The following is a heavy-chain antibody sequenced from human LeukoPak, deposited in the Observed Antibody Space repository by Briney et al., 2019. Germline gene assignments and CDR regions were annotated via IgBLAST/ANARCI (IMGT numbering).Heavy chain of an antibody. J-gene: IGHJ3*02. CDR1: GVSISSYY. Sequence: PSETLSLTCTVSGVSISSYYWSRIRQPPGKGLEWIGYIYYSGSTNYNPSLKSRVTISVDTSKNQFSLKLSSVTAADTAVYYCARDHDTGNAFDIWGQGTMVTVSS. V-gene: IGHV4-59*01. D-gene: IGHD5-18*01. CDR2: IYYSGST. CDR3: ARDHDTGNAFDI.